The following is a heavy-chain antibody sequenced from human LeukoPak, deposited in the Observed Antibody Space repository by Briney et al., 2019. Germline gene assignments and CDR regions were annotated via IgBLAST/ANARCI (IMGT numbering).Heavy chain of an antibody. CDR2: INWNGGST. CDR3: ARDREWFGDHYYYMDV. Sequence: PGGSLRLSCAASGFTFEDYGMSWVRQAPGKGLEWVSGINWNGGSTGYADSVKGRFTISRDNAKNSLYLQMNSLRAEDTALYYCARDREWFGDHYYYMDVWGKGTTVTVSS. CDR1: GFTFEDYG. D-gene: IGHD3-10*01. J-gene: IGHJ6*03. V-gene: IGHV3-20*04.